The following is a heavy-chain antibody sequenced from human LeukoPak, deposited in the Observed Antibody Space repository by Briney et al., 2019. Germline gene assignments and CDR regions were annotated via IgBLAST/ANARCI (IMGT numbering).Heavy chain of an antibody. CDR2: ISGSGGST. CDR3: AKDIAAAGPESYYGMDV. CDR1: GFTFSSYA. Sequence: PGGSLRLSCAASGFTFSSYAMSWVRQAPGKGLEWVSAISGSGGSTYYADSVKGRFTISRDNSKNTLYLQMNSLRAEDTAVYYCAKDIAAAGPESYYGMDVWGQGTTVTVSS. V-gene: IGHV3-23*01. D-gene: IGHD6-13*01. J-gene: IGHJ6*02.